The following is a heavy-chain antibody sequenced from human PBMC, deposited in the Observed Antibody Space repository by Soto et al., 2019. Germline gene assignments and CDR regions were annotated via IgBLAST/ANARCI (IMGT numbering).Heavy chain of an antibody. V-gene: IGHV4-39*01. CDR1: GGSISSSSYY. Sequence: ETLSLTCTVSGGSISSSSYYWGWIRQPPGKGLEWIGNVYYGGSTYYNPSLKSRVTISVETSKSQFSLKLSSVTAADTAVYYCAGGDYYHSSGYYFYYYNMDVWGQGTTVTVSS. CDR3: AGGDYYHSSGYYFYYYNMDV. CDR2: VYYGGST. D-gene: IGHD3-22*01. J-gene: IGHJ6*02.